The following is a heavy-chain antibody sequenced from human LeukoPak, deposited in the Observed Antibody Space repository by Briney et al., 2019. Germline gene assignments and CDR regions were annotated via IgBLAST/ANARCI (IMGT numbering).Heavy chain of an antibody. D-gene: IGHD4-23*01. CDR2: IYPGDSDI. Sequence: GESLKISCRGSGYSFSSHWIGWVRQMPGKGLEWLGIIYPGDSDIRYSPSIQGQVIISADKSINTAYLQWSSLEASDTAIYYCARQSGGNYYFDYWGQGTLVTVSS. CDR1: GYSFSSHW. J-gene: IGHJ4*02. V-gene: IGHV5-51*01. CDR3: ARQSGGNYYFDY.